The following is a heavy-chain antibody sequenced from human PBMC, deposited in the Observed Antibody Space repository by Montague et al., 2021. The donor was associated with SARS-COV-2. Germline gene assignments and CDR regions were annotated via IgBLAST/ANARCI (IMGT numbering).Heavy chain of an antibody. CDR3: ARLRDGVVPSPILGVGPYYSYYYMDV. CDR2: INHSGSP. CDR1: GGSFSGHY. V-gene: IGHV4-34*01. D-gene: IGHD3-10*01. J-gene: IGHJ6*03. Sequence: SETLSLTCAVYGGSFSGHYWSWIRQPPGKGLEWIGEINHSGSPKYNPSLMSRVILLVDTSKNQFSLKLSSVTAADTAVYYCARLRDGVVPSPILGVGPYYSYYYMDVWGRGTTVTVSS.